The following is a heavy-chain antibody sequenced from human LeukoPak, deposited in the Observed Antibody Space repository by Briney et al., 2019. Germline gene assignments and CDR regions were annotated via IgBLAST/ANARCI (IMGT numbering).Heavy chain of an antibody. CDR1: GYTFSSYG. J-gene: IGHJ6*02. CDR3: ARRKYGADYNGMDV. CDR2: INPQKRDT. D-gene: IGHD4/OR15-4a*01. V-gene: IGHV1-18*01. Sequence: ASVKVSCKASGYTFSSYGINWVRLAPGRGPEWMASINPQKRDTHYAQNFQGRVTVTAGTSTTTAYMELRSLRSDDTAIYYCARRKYGADYNGMDVWGQGTTVTVSS.